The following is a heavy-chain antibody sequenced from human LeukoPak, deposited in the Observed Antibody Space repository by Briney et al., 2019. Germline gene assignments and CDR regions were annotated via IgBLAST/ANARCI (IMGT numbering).Heavy chain of an antibody. CDR3: ARDSPYCTNGVCYLWY. V-gene: IGHV3-30*02. CDR2: IRYDGSNK. D-gene: IGHD2-8*01. Sequence: PGGSLRLSCAASGFTFSSYGMHWVRQAPGKGLEWVAFIRYDGSNKYYADSVKGRFTISRDNSKNTLYLQMNSLRAEDTAVYYCARDSPYCTNGVCYLWYWGQGTLVTVSS. J-gene: IGHJ4*02. CDR1: GFTFSSYG.